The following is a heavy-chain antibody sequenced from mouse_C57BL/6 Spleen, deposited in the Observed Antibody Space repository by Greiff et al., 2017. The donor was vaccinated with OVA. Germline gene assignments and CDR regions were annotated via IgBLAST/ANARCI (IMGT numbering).Heavy chain of an antibody. J-gene: IGHJ2*01. D-gene: IGHD1-1*01. CDR1: GFTFTDYY. CDR3: ARTTVVFDY. CDR2: IRNKANGYTT. Sequence: EVKLMESGGGLVQPGGSLSLSCAASGFTFTDYYMSWVRQPPGKALEWLGFIRNKANGYTTEYSASVKGRFTISRDNSQSILYLQMNALRAEDSATYYCARTTVVFDYWGQGTTLTVSS. V-gene: IGHV7-3*01.